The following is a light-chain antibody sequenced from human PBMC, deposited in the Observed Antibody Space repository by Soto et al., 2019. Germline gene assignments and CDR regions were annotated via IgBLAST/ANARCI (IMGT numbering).Light chain of an antibody. CDR2: GAS. V-gene: IGKV3-15*01. J-gene: IGKJ4*01. CDR1: QNVSNN. CDR3: QQYGSSSLT. Sequence: DIVMTQSPATLSLSPGDSATLSCRTSQNVSNNLAWYQQKPGQAPRLLIYGASTKATDTPARFSGSGSGTEFTLTISRLEPEDFAVYYCQQYGSSSLTFGGGTKVDIK.